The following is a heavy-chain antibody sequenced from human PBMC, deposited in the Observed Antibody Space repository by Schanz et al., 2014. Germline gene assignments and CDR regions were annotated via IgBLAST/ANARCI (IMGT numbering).Heavy chain of an antibody. D-gene: IGHD3-3*02. V-gene: IGHV3-21*01. Sequence: EVQLVESGGGLVKPGESLRLSCAASGFIFSAYTMNWVRQAPGKGLEWVSSISSGGRNISYADSLKGRFTISRDNARISLYLQLNSLRVEDIDVYFYDQTRGAFKVSIDYWGQGVLVIVSS. CDR2: ISSGGRNI. CDR3: DQTRGAFKVSIDY. CDR1: GFIFSAYT. J-gene: IGHJ4*02.